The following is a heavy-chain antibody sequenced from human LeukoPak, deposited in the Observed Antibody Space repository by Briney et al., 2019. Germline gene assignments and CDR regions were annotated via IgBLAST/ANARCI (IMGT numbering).Heavy chain of an antibody. CDR1: GFTFSSYT. CDR3: ARDGPYYDSSGYEYYYYGMDV. V-gene: IGHV3-21*01. D-gene: IGHD3-22*01. J-gene: IGHJ6*02. CDR2: ISSSSSYI. Sequence: GGSLRLSCAASGFTFSSYTMNWVRQAPGKGLEWVSSISSSSSYIYYADSVKGRFTISRDNAKNSLYLQMNSLRAEDTAVYYCARDGPYYDSSGYEYYYYGMDVWGQGTTVTVSS.